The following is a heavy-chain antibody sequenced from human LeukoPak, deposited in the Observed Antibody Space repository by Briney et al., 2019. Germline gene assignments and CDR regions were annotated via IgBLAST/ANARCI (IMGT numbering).Heavy chain of an antibody. V-gene: IGHV3-66*01. J-gene: IGHJ4*02. D-gene: IGHD3-22*01. CDR2: IYSGGST. Sequence: GGSLRLSCAASGFTVSSNHMSWVRQAPGKGLEWVSVIYSGGSTYYADSVKGRFTISRDNSKNTLYLQMNSLRAEDTAVYYCARDQDYYDSSGYYLIFDYWGQGTLVTVSS. CDR3: ARDQDYYDSSGYYLIFDY. CDR1: GFTVSSNH.